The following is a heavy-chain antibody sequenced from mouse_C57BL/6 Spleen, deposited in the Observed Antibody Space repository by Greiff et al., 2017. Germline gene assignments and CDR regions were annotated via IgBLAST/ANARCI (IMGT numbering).Heavy chain of an antibody. CDR1: GYAFSSSW. CDR3: AREGVVAPLDY. D-gene: IGHD1-1*01. J-gene: IGHJ4*01. V-gene: IGHV1-82*01. CDR2: IYPGDGDT. Sequence: VQLQQSGPELVKPGASVKISCKASGYAFSSSWMNWVKQRPGKGLEWIGRIYPGDGDTNYNGKFKGKATLTADKSSSTAYMQLSSLTSEDSAVYFCAREGVVAPLDYWGQGTSVTVSS.